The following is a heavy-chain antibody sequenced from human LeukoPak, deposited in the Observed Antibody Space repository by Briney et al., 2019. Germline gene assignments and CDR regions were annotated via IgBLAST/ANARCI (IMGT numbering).Heavy chain of an antibody. D-gene: IGHD3-22*01. CDR2: ISYDGSNK. CDR3: AKAPGIDDSSPFDY. Sequence: GGSLRLSCAASGFIFSRYAMTWVRPAPGKGLEWVAVISYDGSNKYYADSVKGRFTISRDNSKNTLYLQMNSLRAEDTAVYYCAKAPGIDDSSPFDYWGQGTLVTVSS. J-gene: IGHJ4*02. CDR1: GFIFSRYA. V-gene: IGHV3-30*18.